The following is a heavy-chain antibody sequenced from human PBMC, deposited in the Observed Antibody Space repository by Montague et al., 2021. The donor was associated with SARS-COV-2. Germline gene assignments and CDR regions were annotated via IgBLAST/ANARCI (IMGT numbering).Heavy chain of an antibody. V-gene: IGHV4-4*09. J-gene: IGHJ4*02. Sequence: SETLSLTCTVSSGSLSNYYWGWTRQSPDKGLEWIGYMYETGNMIYNPSLRSRVSISADTSKSQFSLRLTSVTAADSARYYCTRNMAYWGQGVLVTV. D-gene: IGHD2/OR15-2a*01. CDR1: SGSLSNYY. CDR2: MYETGNM. CDR3: TRNMAY.